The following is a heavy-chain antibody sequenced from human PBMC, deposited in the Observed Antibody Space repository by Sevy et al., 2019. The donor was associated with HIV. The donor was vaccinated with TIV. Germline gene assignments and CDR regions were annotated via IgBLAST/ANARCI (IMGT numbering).Heavy chain of an antibody. Sequence: GGSLRLSCAASGFTFSNAWMSWVRQAPGKGLEWVGRIKSKTDGGTTDYAAPVKGRFTISRNDSRNTLYLQMNSLKTEDTAVYYCTMSDYYDSSGYREDWGQGTLVTVSS. CDR3: TMSDYYDSSGYRED. V-gene: IGHV3-15*01. D-gene: IGHD3-22*01. CDR1: GFTFSNAW. CDR2: IKSKTDGGTT. J-gene: IGHJ4*02.